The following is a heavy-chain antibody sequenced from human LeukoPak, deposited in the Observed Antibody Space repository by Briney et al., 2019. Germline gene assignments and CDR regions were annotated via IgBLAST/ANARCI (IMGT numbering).Heavy chain of an antibody. CDR3: AKDFYSSSLYYYYYMDV. D-gene: IGHD6-6*01. V-gene: IGHV3-23*01. CDR1: GFTFSSYA. Sequence: GGSLRLSCAASGFTFSSYAMSWVRQAPGKGLEWVSAISGSGDSTYYADSVKGRFTISRDNSKNTLYLQMNSLRAEDTAVYYCAKDFYSSSLYYYYYMDVWGKGTTVTVSS. J-gene: IGHJ6*03. CDR2: ISGSGDST.